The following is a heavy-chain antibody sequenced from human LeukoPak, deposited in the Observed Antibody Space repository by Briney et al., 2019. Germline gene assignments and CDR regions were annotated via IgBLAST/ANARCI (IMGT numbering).Heavy chain of an antibody. D-gene: IGHD1-26*01. CDR3: TTDGVGVEGAAYDN. V-gene: IGHV3-15*01. J-gene: IGHJ4*02. Sequence: PGGSLRLSCAASGFTFINAWMAWVRQAPGKGLEWVGRIKAKAHGGTIEYAAPVKGRFTISRDDSKNTLYLQMNSLKTEDTAVYYCTTDGVGVEGAAYDNWGQGTLVSVSS. CDR2: IKAKAHGGTI. CDR1: GFTFINAW.